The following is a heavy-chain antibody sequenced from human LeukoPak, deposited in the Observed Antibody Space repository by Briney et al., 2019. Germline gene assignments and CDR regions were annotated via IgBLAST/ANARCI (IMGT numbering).Heavy chain of an antibody. Sequence: GASVTVSCTASGYTFTGYYMHWVRQAPGQGLEWMGWINPNSGGTNYAQKFQGRVTMTRDTSISTAYMELSRLRSDDTAVYYCARGLRDDILTGYPNNWFDPWGQGTLVTVSS. CDR2: INPNSGGT. J-gene: IGHJ5*02. CDR3: ARGLRDDILTGYPNNWFDP. CDR1: GYTFTGYY. V-gene: IGHV1-2*02. D-gene: IGHD3-9*01.